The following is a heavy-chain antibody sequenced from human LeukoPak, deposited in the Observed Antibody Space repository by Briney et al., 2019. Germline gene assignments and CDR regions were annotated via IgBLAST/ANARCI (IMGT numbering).Heavy chain of an antibody. V-gene: IGHV3-23*01. CDR1: GFTFSSYA. D-gene: IGHD3-10*01. Sequence: GGSLRLSCADSGFTFSSYAMRWVRQAPGKGVEGVSAISGSGGSTYYADSVKGRFTISRDNSKNTLYLPMNSLRAEDTAVYYCATLLWNGRGYDAFDIWGQGTMVTVSS. J-gene: IGHJ3*02. CDR2: ISGSGGST. CDR3: ATLLWNGRGYDAFDI.